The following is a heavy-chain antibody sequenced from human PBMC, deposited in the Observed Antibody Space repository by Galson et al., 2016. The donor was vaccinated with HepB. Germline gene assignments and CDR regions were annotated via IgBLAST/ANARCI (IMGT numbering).Heavy chain of an antibody. CDR3: ARVGYDILTGYYRGFDY. CDR2: IFPMFGKS. V-gene: IGHV1-69*13. D-gene: IGHD3-9*01. CDR1: GGTFSSTA. Sequence: SVKVSCKASGGTFSSTAFSWVRQAPGQGLEWMGVIFPMFGKSTYAQKVQGRVTITADGSTSTVYMELSSLRSEDTAVYFCARVGYDILTGYYRGFDYWGQGTLVSVSS. J-gene: IGHJ4*02.